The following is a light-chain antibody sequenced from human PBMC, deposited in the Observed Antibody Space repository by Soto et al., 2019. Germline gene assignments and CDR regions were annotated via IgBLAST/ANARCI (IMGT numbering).Light chain of an antibody. CDR1: SSDVGGYNF. V-gene: IGLV2-11*01. CDR3: CSYAGSYTYWV. Sequence: QSALTQPRSVSGSPGQSVTMSCTGTSSDVGGYNFVSWYQHHPGKAPKVMIYDVSQRPSGVPDRFSGSKSGNTASLTISGLQTEDEANYYCCSYAGSYTYWVFGGGTKSPS. CDR2: DVS. J-gene: IGLJ3*02.